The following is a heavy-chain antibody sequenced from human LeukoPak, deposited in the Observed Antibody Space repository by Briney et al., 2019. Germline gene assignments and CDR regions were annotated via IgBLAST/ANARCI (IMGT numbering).Heavy chain of an antibody. D-gene: IGHD1-7*01. Sequence: SETLSLTCTVSGGSINNFYWNWIRQPPGKGLEWIGHIYYSGSTNYNPSLKSRVTISVDTSKNQFSLTLTSVTAADTAVYYCARDPGLNWNYRLGWFDPWGQGTLVTVSS. V-gene: IGHV4-59*01. CDR1: GGSINNFY. CDR3: ARDPGLNWNYRLGWFDP. J-gene: IGHJ5*02. CDR2: IYYSGST.